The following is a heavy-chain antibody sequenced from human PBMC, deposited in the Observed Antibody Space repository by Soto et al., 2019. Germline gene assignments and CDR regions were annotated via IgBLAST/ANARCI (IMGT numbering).Heavy chain of an antibody. Sequence: ASVKVSCKASGYTFTSYDINWVRQATGQGLEWMGWMNPNSGNTGYAQKFQGRVTMTRNTSISTAYMELSSLRSEDTAVYYCARGIASLPSSSSGFFYWFDPWGQGTLVTVYS. V-gene: IGHV1-8*01. CDR3: ARGIASLPSSSSGFFYWFDP. CDR1: GYTFTSYD. J-gene: IGHJ5*02. CDR2: MNPNSGNT. D-gene: IGHD6-6*01.